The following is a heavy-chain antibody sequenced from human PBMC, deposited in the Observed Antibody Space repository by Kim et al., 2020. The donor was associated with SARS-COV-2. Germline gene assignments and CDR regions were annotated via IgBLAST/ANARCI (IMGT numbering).Heavy chain of an antibody. Sequence: TKYYADSVKGRVTISRDKAKNTRYLQINSLRAEDTAVYYCAMRYGDYFDYWGQGTLVTVSS. V-gene: IGHV3-48*03. J-gene: IGHJ4*02. CDR2: TK. D-gene: IGHD4-17*01. CDR3: AMRYGDYFDY.